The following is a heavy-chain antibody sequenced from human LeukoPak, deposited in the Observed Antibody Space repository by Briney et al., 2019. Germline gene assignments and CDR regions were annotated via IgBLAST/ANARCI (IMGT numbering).Heavy chain of an antibody. V-gene: IGHV1-69*13. CDR2: IIPIFGTA. Sequence: SVKVSCKASGGTFSSYTISWVRQAPGQGLEWMGGIIPIFGTANYAQKFQGRVTITADESTSTAYMELSSLRSEDTAVYYCARWFSEYCSGGSCYFFDYWGQGTLVTVSS. CDR3: ARWFSEYCSGGSCYFFDY. D-gene: IGHD2-15*01. CDR1: GGTFSSYT. J-gene: IGHJ4*02.